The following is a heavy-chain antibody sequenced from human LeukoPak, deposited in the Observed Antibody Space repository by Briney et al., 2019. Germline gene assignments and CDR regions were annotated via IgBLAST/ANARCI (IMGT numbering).Heavy chain of an antibody. CDR2: IFYTGTT. CDR3: ARGRMRYFDL. CDR1: DGSISSYY. Sequence: PSETLSLTCTVSDGSISSYYWSWLRQPPGKGLEWIGFIFYTGTTNYNPSLKSRVTISVDTSKNQFSLKLSSVTAADTAVYYCARGRMRYFDLWGRGTLVTVSS. V-gene: IGHV4-59*01. J-gene: IGHJ2*01.